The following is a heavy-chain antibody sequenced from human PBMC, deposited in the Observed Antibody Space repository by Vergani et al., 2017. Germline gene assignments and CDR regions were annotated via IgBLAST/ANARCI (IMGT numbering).Heavy chain of an antibody. V-gene: IGHV3-15*07. CDR3: TTDPQDCGDGSCYWLRDHHYYGMDV. D-gene: IGHD2-21*01. CDR2: IKSTFDRGTT. J-gene: IGHJ6*02. Sequence: EVQLVESGGGIVKPGGSLRLSCVASGFSFRNAWMNWVRRTPGKGLEWVGRIKSTFDRGTTDYAAAVKGRFTISRDNSKNTLFLQMNGLKTEDIGVYYCTTDPQDCGDGSCYWLRDHHYYGMDVWGQGTTVTVSS. CDR1: GFSFRNAW.